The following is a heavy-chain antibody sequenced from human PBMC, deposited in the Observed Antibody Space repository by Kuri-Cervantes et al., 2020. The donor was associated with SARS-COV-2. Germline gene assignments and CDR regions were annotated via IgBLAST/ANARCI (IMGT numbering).Heavy chain of an antibody. Sequence: ESLKISCTVSGGSISSYYWSWIRRPAGKGLEWIGRIYTSGSTNYNPSLKSRVTISVDTSKNQFSLKLSSVTAADTAVYYCARVAAGYFDYWGQGTLVTVSS. CDR2: IYTSGST. CDR3: ARVAAGYFDY. D-gene: IGHD6-25*01. V-gene: IGHV4-4*07. J-gene: IGHJ4*02. CDR1: GGSISSYY.